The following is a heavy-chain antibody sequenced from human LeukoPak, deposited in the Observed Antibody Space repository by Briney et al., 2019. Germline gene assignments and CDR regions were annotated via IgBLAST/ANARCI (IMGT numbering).Heavy chain of an antibody. CDR2: IIPIFGTA. Sequence: ASVTVSCTASGGTFSSYAISWVRQAPGQGLEWMGGIIPIFGTANYAQKFQGRVTITADESTSTAYMELSSLRSEDTAVYYCASGAMIVVVDEYPLDYWGQGTLVTVSS. CDR1: GGTFSSYA. J-gene: IGHJ4*02. CDR3: ASGAMIVVVDEYPLDY. D-gene: IGHD3-22*01. V-gene: IGHV1-69*13.